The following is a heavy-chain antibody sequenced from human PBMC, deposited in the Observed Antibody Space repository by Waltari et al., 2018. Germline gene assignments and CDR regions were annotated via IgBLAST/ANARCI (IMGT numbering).Heavy chain of an antibody. CDR2: VFSTGGA. CDR1: GDSIRSADYS. Sequence: QVLLQESGPGLVQASETLSLTCTVSGDSIRSADYSWSWIRQPAGKEMQWIGRVFSTGGANYDPSLKRRATISADSSKNQFSLSLTSVTAADTATYYCAREDLAVRKTGGFDYWGQGVLVSVSS. CDR3: AREDLAVRKTGGFDY. D-gene: IGHD6-19*01. V-gene: IGHV4-61*02. J-gene: IGHJ4*02.